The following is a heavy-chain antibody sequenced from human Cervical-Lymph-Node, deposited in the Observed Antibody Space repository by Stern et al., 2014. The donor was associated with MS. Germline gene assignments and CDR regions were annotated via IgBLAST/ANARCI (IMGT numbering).Heavy chain of an antibody. J-gene: IGHJ4*02. Sequence: VQLVESGPGLVRPSGTLSLTCAVSGDSISNDNWWSWVRQPPGKGLEWIGEVYHTGSANYAPSLKSRVTISVDKSKNQFSLRLTSMTAADTAVYYCARDQGFQLMNSWGQGTLVIVSS. CDR2: VYHTGSA. V-gene: IGHV4-4*02. CDR1: GDSISNDNW. CDR3: ARDQGFQLMNS. D-gene: IGHD2-2*01.